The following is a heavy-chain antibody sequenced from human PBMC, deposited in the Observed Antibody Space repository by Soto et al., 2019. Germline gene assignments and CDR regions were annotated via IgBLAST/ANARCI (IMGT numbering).Heavy chain of an antibody. Sequence: GASVKVSCKASGYTFTSYGFSWVRQAPGQGLEWMGWISANNGNTNYAQKFQGRVTITRDTSASTAYMELSSLRSEDTAVYYCARGPPLAADYWGQGTLVTVSS. CDR3: ARGPPLAADY. CDR1: GYTFTSYG. J-gene: IGHJ4*02. CDR2: ISANNGNT. V-gene: IGHV1-18*01.